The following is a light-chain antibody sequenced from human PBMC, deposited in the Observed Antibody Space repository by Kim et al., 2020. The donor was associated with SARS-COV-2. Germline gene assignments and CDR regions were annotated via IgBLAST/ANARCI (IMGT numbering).Light chain of an antibody. V-gene: IGKV1-17*03. CDR2: DAS. Sequence: ASLGDRVTITCRASQGISSFLAWFQQKPGKVPKRLIYDASTLQSGVPSRFSGSGSGTEFTLTITSLQPEDFATYFCLQHKTFPYTFGQGTKLEI. CDR1: QGISSF. CDR3: LQHKTFPYT. J-gene: IGKJ2*01.